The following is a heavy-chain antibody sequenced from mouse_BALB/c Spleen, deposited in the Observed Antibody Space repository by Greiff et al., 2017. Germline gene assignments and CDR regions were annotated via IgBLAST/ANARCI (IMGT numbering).Heavy chain of an antibody. CDR2: ISSGSSTI. CDR3: ASRGNYDYAMDY. CDR1: GFTFSSFG. V-gene: IGHV5-17*02. J-gene: IGHJ4*01. D-gene: IGHD2-1*01. Sequence: EVQLVESGGGLVQPGGSRKLSCAASGFTFSSFGMHWVRQAPEKGLEWVAYISSGSSTIYYADTVKGRFTISRDNPKNTLFLQMTSLRSEDTAMYYCASRGNYDYAMDYWGQGTSVTVSS.